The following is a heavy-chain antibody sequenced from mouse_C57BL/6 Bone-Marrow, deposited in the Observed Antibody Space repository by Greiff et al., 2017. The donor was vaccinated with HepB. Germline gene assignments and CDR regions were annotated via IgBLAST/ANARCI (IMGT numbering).Heavy chain of an antibody. D-gene: IGHD2-2*01. V-gene: IGHV1-81*01. J-gene: IGHJ1*03. CDR2: IYPRSGNT. CDR3: ARWRLRRYFDV. Sequence: QVQLQQSGAELARPGASVKLSCKASGYTFTSYGISWVKQRTGQGLEWIGEIYPRSGNTYYNEKFKGKATLTADKSSSTAYMELRSLTSEDSAVYFYARWRLRRYFDVWGTGTTVTVSS. CDR1: GYTFTSYG.